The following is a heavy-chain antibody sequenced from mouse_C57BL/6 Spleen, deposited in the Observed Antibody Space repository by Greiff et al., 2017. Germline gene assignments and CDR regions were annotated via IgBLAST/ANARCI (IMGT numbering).Heavy chain of an antibody. CDR1: GFTFNTYA. V-gene: IGHV10-3*01. CDR2: IRSKSSNYAT. Sequence: EVHLVESGGGLVQPKGSLKLSCAASGFTFNTYAMHWVRQAPGKGLEWVARIRSKSSNYATYYADSVKDRFTISRDDSQSMLYLQMNNLKTEDTAMYYGVRRGYGSSYGYFDVWGTGTTVTVSS. CDR3: VRRGYGSSYGYFDV. D-gene: IGHD1-1*01. J-gene: IGHJ1*03.